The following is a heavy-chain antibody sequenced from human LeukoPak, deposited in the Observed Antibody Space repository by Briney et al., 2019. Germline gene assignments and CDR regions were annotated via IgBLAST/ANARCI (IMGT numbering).Heavy chain of an antibody. D-gene: IGHD6-19*01. CDR2: ISAYNGNT. J-gene: IGHJ4*02. Sequence: ASVKVSCKASGYTFTGYGISWVRQAPGQGLEWMGWISAYNGNTNYAQKLQGRVTMTTDTSTSTAYMELRSLRSDDTAVYYCARDRKADWQWPPTDYWGQGTLVTVSS. V-gene: IGHV1-18*01. CDR3: ARDRKADWQWPPTDY. CDR1: GYTFTGYG.